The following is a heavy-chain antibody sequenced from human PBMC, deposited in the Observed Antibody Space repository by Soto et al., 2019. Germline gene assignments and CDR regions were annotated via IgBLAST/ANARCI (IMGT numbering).Heavy chain of an antibody. Sequence: SLRLSCAASGFTFSSYAMHWVRQAPGKGLEWVAVISYDGSNKYYADSVKGRFTISRDNSKNTLYLQMNSLRAEDTAVYYCARDSPTEPVQIPNWFDPWGQGTLVTVSS. CDR2: ISYDGSNK. CDR1: GFTFSSYA. D-gene: IGHD4-17*01. V-gene: IGHV3-30-3*01. J-gene: IGHJ5*02. CDR3: ARDSPTEPVQIPNWFDP.